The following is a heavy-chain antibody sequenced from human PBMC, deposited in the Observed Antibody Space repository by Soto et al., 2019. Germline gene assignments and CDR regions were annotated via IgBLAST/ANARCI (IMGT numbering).Heavy chain of an antibody. D-gene: IGHD2-15*01. Sequence: SETLSLTCAVYGGSFSGYYWSWIRQPPGKGLEWIGEINHSGSTNYNPSLKSRVTISVDTSKNQFSLKLSSVTAADTAVYSCATGGLYCSGGSCYSGYYYYYGMDVWGQGTTVTVSS. CDR1: GGSFSGYY. CDR2: INHSGST. J-gene: IGHJ6*02. V-gene: IGHV4-34*01. CDR3: ATGGLYCSGGSCYSGYYYYYGMDV.